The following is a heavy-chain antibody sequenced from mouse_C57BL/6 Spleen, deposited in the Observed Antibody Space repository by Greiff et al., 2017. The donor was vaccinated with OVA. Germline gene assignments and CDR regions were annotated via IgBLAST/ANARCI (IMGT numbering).Heavy chain of an antibody. CDR1: GYSITSGYY. Sequence: DVKLQESGPGLVKPSQSLSLTCSVTGYSITSGYYWNWIRQFPGNKLEWMGYISYDGSNNYNPSLKNRISITRDTSKNQFFLKLNSVTTEDTATYYCARERWAFDYWGQGTTLTVSS. CDR2: ISYDGSN. CDR3: ARERWAFDY. V-gene: IGHV3-6*01. D-gene: IGHD1-1*02. J-gene: IGHJ2*01.